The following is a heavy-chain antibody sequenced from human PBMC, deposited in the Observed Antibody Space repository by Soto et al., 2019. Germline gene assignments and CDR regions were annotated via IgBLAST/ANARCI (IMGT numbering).Heavy chain of an antibody. J-gene: IGHJ6*02. CDR1: GGSISSGGYY. Sequence: QVQLQESGPGLVKPSQTLSLTCTVSGGSISSGGYYCSWIRQHPGKVLEWIGYIYYSGNNYYNPSLKGRVTISVDTSTNQFSLKLSSVTAADTAVYYCARDLKVAGKNYGMDVWGQGTTVTVSS. CDR3: ARDLKVAGKNYGMDV. D-gene: IGHD6-19*01. CDR2: IYYSGNN. V-gene: IGHV4-31*03.